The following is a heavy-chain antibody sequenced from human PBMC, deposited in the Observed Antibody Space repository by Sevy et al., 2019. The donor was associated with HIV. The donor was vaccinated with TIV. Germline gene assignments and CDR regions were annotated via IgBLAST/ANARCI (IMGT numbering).Heavy chain of an antibody. CDR2: MFYRGST. CDR3: ARLSAVSRSYNFDY. CDR1: GDSVSSDNYY. Sequence: SETLSLTCTVSGDSVSSDNYYWSWIRQPPGKGLEWIGYMFYRGSTNYNPSLKSRVTISVDTSKNQFSLKLNSVTAADTAVYYCARLSAVSRSYNFDYSGQGTLVTVSS. J-gene: IGHJ4*02. V-gene: IGHV4-61*01. D-gene: IGHD4-4*01.